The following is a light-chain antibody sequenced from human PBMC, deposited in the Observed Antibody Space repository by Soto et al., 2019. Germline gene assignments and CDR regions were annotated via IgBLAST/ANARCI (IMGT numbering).Light chain of an antibody. CDR3: SSYTSSSTFGRV. CDR2: EVS. Sequence: QSALTQPPSVSGSPGQSVTISCTGTSSDVGSYNRVSWYQQPPGTAPKLMIYEVSNRPSGVPDRFSGSKSGNTASLTISGLQAEDEADYYCSSYTSSSTFGRVFGGGTKLTVL. J-gene: IGLJ3*02. CDR1: SSDVGSYNR. V-gene: IGLV2-18*02.